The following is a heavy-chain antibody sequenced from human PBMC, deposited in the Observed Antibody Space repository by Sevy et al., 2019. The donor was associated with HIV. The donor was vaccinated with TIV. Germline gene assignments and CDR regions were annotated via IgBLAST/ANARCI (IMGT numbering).Heavy chain of an antibody. CDR1: GFTFSSYA. V-gene: IGHV3-30-3*01. D-gene: IGHD3-3*01. CDR2: ISYDGSNK. Sequence: GGSLRLSCAASGFTFSSYAMHWVRQAPGKGLEWVAVISYDGSNKYYADSVKGRFTISRDNSKNTLYLQMNSLRAEDTDVYYCARRITIFGVGNWFDPWGQGTLVTVSS. CDR3: ARRITIFGVGNWFDP. J-gene: IGHJ5*02.